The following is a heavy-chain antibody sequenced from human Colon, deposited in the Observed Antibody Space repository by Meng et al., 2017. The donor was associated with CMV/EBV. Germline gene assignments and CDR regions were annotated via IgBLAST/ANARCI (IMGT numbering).Heavy chain of an antibody. J-gene: IGHJ4*02. CDR2: ISHDGSDK. Sequence: SGFSFNAYPIHWVRQATGKGLEWVAIISHDGSDKFYADSVKDRFTISRDNSKNTVCLQMNSLRAEDTALYYCAKGLSTAVASPPGYWGQGTLVTV. CDR3: AKGLSTAVASPPGY. V-gene: IGHV3-30*04. CDR1: GFSFNAYP. D-gene: IGHD6-19*01.